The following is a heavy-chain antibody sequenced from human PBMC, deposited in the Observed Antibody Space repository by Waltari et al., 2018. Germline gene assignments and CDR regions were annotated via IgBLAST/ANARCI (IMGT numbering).Heavy chain of an antibody. Sequence: QVQLQESGPGLVKPSQTLSLPCTVSGGSIDSGSYYWSWSRQPAGKGLEWIGRIYTSGSTNYNPSLKSRVTISVDTSKNQFSLNLSSVTAADTAVYYCARGPLLSKVDYWGQGTLVTVSS. J-gene: IGHJ4*02. D-gene: IGHD1-26*01. V-gene: IGHV4-61*02. CDR2: IYTSGST. CDR1: GGSIDSGSYY. CDR3: ARGPLLSKVDY.